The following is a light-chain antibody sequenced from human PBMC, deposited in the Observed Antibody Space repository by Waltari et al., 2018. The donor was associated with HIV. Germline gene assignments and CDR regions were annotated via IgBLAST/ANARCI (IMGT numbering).Light chain of an antibody. V-gene: IGLV1-51*01. CDR3: GTWDSSLSAVV. CDR1: SSNIGNNY. Sequence: QSVLTQPPSVSAAPGQKVTISCSGSSSNIGNNYVSWYQQLPGTAPKVPIYANNKRPSGIPDRFSGSKSGTSATLGITGLQTGDEADYYCGTWDSSLSAVVFGGGTKLTVL. J-gene: IGLJ2*01. CDR2: ANN.